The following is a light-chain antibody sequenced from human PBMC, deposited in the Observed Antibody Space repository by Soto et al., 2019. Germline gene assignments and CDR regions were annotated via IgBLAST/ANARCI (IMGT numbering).Light chain of an antibody. CDR3: QESYSRPPWM. CDR2: ATS. J-gene: IGKJ1*01. Sequence: DIQLTQSPSSLSASVGDRVTVTCRASQSISNHLDWYQQKPGKAPNLLIYATSNLHSGVPSRFSGSGSGTDFTLTISSLQLEDFANYCCQESYSRPPWMFGQGTKVEIK. V-gene: IGKV1-39*01. CDR1: QSISNH.